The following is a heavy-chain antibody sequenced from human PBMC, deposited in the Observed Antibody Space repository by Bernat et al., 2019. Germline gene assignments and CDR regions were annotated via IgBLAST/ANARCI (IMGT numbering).Heavy chain of an antibody. CDR3: ARDLRDSYYYYGMDV. CDR1: GGTFSSYA. CDR2: IIPILGIA. Sequence: GSSVKVSCKASGGTFSSYAISWVRQAPGQGLEWMGRIIPILGIANYAQKFQGRVTITADKSTSTAYMELSSLRSEDTAVYYCARDLRDSYYYYGMDVWGQGTTVTVSS. V-gene: IGHV1-69*04. D-gene: IGHD3/OR15-3a*01. J-gene: IGHJ6*02.